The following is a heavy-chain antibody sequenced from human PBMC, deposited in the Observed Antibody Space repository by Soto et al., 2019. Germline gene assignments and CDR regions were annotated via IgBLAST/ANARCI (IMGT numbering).Heavy chain of an antibody. CDR3: ARLKSDCGSVMCYKGWVDY. CDR2: IHHSGST. CDR1: GASIRSGDYY. D-gene: IGHD2-2*02. J-gene: IGHJ4*02. Sequence: QVQLQESGPGLVKPLQTLSLTCTVSGASIRSGDYYWSWIRQHPGKGLERIGIIHHSGSTNYNPSLESRVTISVDTSKNQVSLKMSSVTAADTAVYYCARLKSDCGSVMCYKGWVDYWGQGTLVTVSS. V-gene: IGHV4-31*03.